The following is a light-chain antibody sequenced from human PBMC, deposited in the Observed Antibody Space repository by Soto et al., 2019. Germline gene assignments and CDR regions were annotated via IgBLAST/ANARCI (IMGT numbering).Light chain of an antibody. CDR1: QAVSTW. CDR3: QQANSFPRT. V-gene: IGKV1-12*01. Sequence: DVQMTQSPSFVSASVGDRVTITCRASQAVSTWLAWYQQKPGDAPKLLIYAASTLQSGVPSRFSGSGSGTDFTLTIRSLQPEDFATYYCQQANSFPRTFGGGSKADIK. CDR2: AAS. J-gene: IGKJ4*01.